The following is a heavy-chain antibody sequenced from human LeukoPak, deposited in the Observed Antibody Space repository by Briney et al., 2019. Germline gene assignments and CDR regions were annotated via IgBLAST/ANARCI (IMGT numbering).Heavy chain of an antibody. CDR1: GYTFTSYD. J-gene: IGHJ6*02. Sequence: ASVTVSCKASGYTFTSYDINWVRQAPGQGLEWMGWINPNSGNTGYAQKFQGRVTMTRNTSISTAYMELSSLRSEDTAVYYCARDSTQLWYYYYYGMDVWGQGTTVTVSS. D-gene: IGHD5-18*01. V-gene: IGHV1-8*01. CDR3: ARDSTQLWYYYYYGMDV. CDR2: INPNSGNT.